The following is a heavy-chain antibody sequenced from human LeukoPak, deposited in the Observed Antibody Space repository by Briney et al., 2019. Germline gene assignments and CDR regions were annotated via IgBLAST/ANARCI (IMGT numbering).Heavy chain of an antibody. CDR3: AKDPRP. CDR2: IYYTGST. J-gene: IGHJ5*02. Sequence: SETLSLTCAVYGGSFSGYYWSWIRQPPGKGLEWIGTIYYTGSTYYNPSLKSRVTISVDTSKNQFSLKLTSVTAADTAVYYCAKDPRPWGQGTLVTVSS. CDR1: GGSFSGYY. V-gene: IGHV4-34*01.